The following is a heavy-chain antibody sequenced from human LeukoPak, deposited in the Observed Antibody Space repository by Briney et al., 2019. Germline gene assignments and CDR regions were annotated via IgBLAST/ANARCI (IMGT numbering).Heavy chain of an antibody. J-gene: IGHJ4*02. V-gene: IGHV3-21*01. CDR2: ISSSSSYI. D-gene: IGHD1-26*01. CDR3: ARDKTLIRGGSYWKQPTAAFDY. CDR1: GFTFSSYS. Sequence: GGSLRLSCAASGFTFSSYSMNWVRQAPGQGLEWVSSISSSSSYIYYADSVKGRFTISRDNAKNSLYLQMNSLRAEDTAVYYCARDKTLIRGGSYWKQPTAAFDYWGQGTLVTVYS.